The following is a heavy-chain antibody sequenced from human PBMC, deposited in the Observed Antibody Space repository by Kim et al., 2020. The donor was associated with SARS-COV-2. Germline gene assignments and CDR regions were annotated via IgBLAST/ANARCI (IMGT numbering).Heavy chain of an antibody. D-gene: IGHD3-22*01. CDR2: ISYDGSNK. Sequence: GGSLRLSCAASGFTFSSYAMHWVRQAPGKGLEWVAVISYDGSNKYYADSVKGRFTISRDNSKNTLYLQMNSLRAEDTAVYYCARDFYDSSGPESWFDPWGQGTLVTVSS. V-gene: IGHV3-30-3*01. CDR3: ARDFYDSSGPESWFDP. CDR1: GFTFSSYA. J-gene: IGHJ5*02.